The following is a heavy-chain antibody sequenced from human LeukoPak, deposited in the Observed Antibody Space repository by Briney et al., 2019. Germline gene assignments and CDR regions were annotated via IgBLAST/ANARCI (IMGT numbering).Heavy chain of an antibody. Sequence: SETLSLTCAVSGYSISSGYYWGWIRQPPGKGLEWIGGIYHSGSTYYNPSLKSRVTISVDTSKNQFSLKLSSVTAADTAVYYCARKYCSSTSCYFPAFDIWGQGTMVTVSS. V-gene: IGHV4-38-2*01. CDR3: ARKYCSSTSCYFPAFDI. J-gene: IGHJ3*02. CDR1: GYSISSGYY. D-gene: IGHD2-2*01. CDR2: IYHSGST.